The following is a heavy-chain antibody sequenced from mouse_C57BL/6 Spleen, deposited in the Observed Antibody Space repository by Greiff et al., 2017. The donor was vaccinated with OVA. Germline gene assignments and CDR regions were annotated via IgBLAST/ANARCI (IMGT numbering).Heavy chain of an antibody. D-gene: IGHD2-3*01. V-gene: IGHV1-18*01. CDR2: INPNNGGT. Sequence: EVQLQQSGPELVKPGASVKIPCKASGYTFTDYNMDWVKQSHGKSLEWIGDINPNNGGTNYNQKFKGKATLTVDTSSSTAYMELRSLTSEDTAVYYCARYDGYSYYSAMDYWGQGTSVTVSS. J-gene: IGHJ4*01. CDR1: GYTFTDYN. CDR3: ARYDGYSYYSAMDY.